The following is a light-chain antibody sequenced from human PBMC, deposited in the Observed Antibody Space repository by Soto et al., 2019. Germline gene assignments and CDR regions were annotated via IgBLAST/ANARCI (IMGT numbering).Light chain of an antibody. V-gene: IGKV1-5*01. J-gene: IGKJ4*01. CDR1: ETIFKF. CDR3: HHYSTQSIT. Sequence: DIQLIQSPATLSASVGDRITITCRASETIFKFLAWYQQRSGSAPNLLIYAASYLESGDPSRFSGSGSGTEFTLTIDKLQPEDFSTYYCHHYSTQSITFGGGTKVDVK. CDR2: AAS.